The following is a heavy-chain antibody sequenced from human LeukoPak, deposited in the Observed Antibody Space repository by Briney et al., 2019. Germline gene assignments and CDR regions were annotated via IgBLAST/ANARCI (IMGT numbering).Heavy chain of an antibody. Sequence: PSETLSLTCTVSVGSMTGYYWRWIRQPPGKGLEWIAYIYYSGGTNYNPSLKSRVTISVNTSKNQFSLKLSSVTAADTAVYYCARQARSTFSTSLYDSWGQGTLVTVSS. CDR1: VGSMTGYY. J-gene: IGHJ5*01. CDR2: IYYSGGT. V-gene: IGHV4-59*08. CDR3: ARQARSTFSTSLYDS. D-gene: IGHD6-13*01.